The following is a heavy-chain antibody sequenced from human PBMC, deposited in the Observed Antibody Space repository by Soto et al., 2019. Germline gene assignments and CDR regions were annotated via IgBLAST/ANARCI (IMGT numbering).Heavy chain of an antibody. J-gene: IGHJ6*02. D-gene: IGHD6-13*01. CDR1: GGSFSGYY. V-gene: IGHV4-34*01. CDR3: ARCSSSWYIGCYYGMDV. CDR2: INHSGST. Sequence: PSETLSLTCAVYGGSFSGYYWSWIRQPPGKGLEWIGEINHSGSTNYNPSLKSRVTISVDTSKNQFSLKLSSVTAADTAVYYCARCSSSWYIGCYYGMDVWGQGTTVTVSS.